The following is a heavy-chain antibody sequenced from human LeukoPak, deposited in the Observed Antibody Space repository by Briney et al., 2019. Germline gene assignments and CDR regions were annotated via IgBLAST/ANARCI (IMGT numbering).Heavy chain of an antibody. CDR2: IYSGGST. D-gene: IGHD6-19*01. V-gene: IGHV3-66*02. CDR3: ASSPPVIAVAGPSYFDY. CDR1: GFTFSSNY. Sequence: GGSLRLSCAASGFTFSSNYMSWVRQAPGKGLEWVSVIYSGGSTYYADSVKGRFTISRDNSKNTLYLQMNSLRAEDTAVYYCASSPPVIAVAGPSYFDYWGQGTLVTVSS. J-gene: IGHJ4*02.